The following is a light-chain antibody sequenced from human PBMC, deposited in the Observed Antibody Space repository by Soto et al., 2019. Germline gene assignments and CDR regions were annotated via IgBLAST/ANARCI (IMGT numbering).Light chain of an antibody. CDR2: DVS. CDR1: SSYVGGYNY. CDR3: SSYTSSSTVV. J-gene: IGLJ2*01. Sequence: QSALTQPASVSGSTGKSITISCTGTSSYVGGYNYVSWYQQHPGKAPKLMIYDVSNRPSGVSNRFSGSKSGNTASLTISGLQAEDEADYYCSSYTSSSTVVFGGGTKLTVL. V-gene: IGLV2-14*01.